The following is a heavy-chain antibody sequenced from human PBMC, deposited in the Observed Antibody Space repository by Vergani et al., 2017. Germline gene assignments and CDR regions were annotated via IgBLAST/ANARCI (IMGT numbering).Heavy chain of an antibody. Sequence: EVQLLQSGGGVIQPGGSVRLSCAASGFTFSACPMTWVRQAPGKGLEWVSAISARYPSTYYADSVKGRFTISRDNSKNMLYLQMNSLRAEDTAVYFCARASLRALVGYYYYMDVWGKGKTVVVSS. CDR3: ARASLRALVGYYYYMDV. CDR1: GFTFSACP. CDR2: ISARYPST. D-gene: IGHD3-16*02. J-gene: IGHJ6*03. V-gene: IGHV3-23*01.